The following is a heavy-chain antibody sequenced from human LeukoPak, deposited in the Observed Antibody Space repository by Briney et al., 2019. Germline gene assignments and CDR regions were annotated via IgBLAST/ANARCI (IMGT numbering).Heavy chain of an antibody. D-gene: IGHD4-23*01. J-gene: IGHJ4*02. V-gene: IGHV1-18*04. CDR1: GYTFTGYY. Sequence: ASVTVFCKASGYTFTGYYMHWVRQAPGQGLEWMGWISAYNGNTNYAQKLQGRVTMTTDTSTSTAYMELRSLRSDDTAVYYCARCLYGGNSFLDYWGQGTLVTVSS. CDR3: ARCLYGGNSFLDY. CDR2: ISAYNGNT.